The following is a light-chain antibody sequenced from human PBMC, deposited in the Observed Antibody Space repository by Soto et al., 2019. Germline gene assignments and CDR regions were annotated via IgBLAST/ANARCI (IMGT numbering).Light chain of an antibody. CDR2: GAS. V-gene: IGKV3-20*01. Sequence: PGERAALSCRASQSVSSSYLAWYQQKPGQAPSLLICGASSRATGIPDRFSGSGSGTDFTLTISRLEPEDFAVYYCQQYGSSRTFGQGTKVDIK. CDR1: QSVSSSY. J-gene: IGKJ1*01. CDR3: QQYGSSRT.